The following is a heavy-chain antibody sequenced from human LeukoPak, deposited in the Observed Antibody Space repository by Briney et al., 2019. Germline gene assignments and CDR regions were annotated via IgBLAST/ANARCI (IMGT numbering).Heavy chain of an antibody. CDR3: TYASG. CDR2: IRYDGSNK. CDR1: GFTFSNYG. V-gene: IGHV3-30*02. J-gene: IGHJ4*02. Sequence: GGSLRLSCTASGFTFSNYGMHWVRQAPGKGLEWVALIRYDGSNKYYADSVKGRFTISRDNSKNTLYLQMNSLRDEDTAVYYCTYASGWGQGTLVTVSS.